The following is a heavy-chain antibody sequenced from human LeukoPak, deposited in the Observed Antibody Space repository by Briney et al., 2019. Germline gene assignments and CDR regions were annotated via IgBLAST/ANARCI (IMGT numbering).Heavy chain of an antibody. CDR1: GGTFSSYA. D-gene: IGHD3-10*01. CDR2: ISAYNGNT. V-gene: IGHV1-18*01. Sequence: ASVKVSCKASGGTFSSYAISWVRQAPGQGLEWMGWISAYNGNTNYAQKLQGRVTMTTDTSTSTAYMELRSLRSDDTAVYYCARSITMVRGYYYYYMDVWGKGTTVTISS. CDR3: ARSITMVRGYYYYYMDV. J-gene: IGHJ6*03.